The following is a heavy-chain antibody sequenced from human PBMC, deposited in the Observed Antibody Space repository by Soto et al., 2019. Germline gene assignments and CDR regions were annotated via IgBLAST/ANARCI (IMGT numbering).Heavy chain of an antibody. J-gene: IGHJ4*02. CDR2: ISGSGGST. V-gene: IGHV3-23*01. CDR3: VKQQMRDIGVFDY. D-gene: IGHD6-13*01. CDR1: GFTFSNYA. Sequence: EVQLLESGGGLVQPGESLRLSCAVSGFTFSNYAMSWVRQVPGKGLEWVSTISGSGGSTYYADSVKGRFTISRDNSKNTLYLQMNGLRAEDTAVYYCVKQQMRDIGVFDYWGQGTLVTVSS.